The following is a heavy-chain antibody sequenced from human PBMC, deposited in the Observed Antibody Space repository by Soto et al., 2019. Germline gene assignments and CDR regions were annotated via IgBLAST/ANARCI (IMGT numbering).Heavy chain of an antibody. V-gene: IGHV3-23*01. D-gene: IGHD6-13*01. CDR1: EFSFSSYA. CDR2: ISATGTTT. J-gene: IGHJ4*02. Sequence: PGGSLRLSCAASEFSFSSYALNWVRQAPGKGLEWVSAISATGTTTYYADSVKGRFTISRDNSKRTLFLQMDSLSPEDTAVYYCATYSSTFDYWRQGTLVTVSS. CDR3: ATYSSTFDY.